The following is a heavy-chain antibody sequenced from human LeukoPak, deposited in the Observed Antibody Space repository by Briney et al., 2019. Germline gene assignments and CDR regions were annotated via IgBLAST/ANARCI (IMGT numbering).Heavy chain of an antibody. Sequence: SETLSLTCTVSGGSISSYYWSWVRQPAGKGLEWIGRIYTSGSTNYNPSLKSRVTMSVDTSKNQFSLKLSSVTAADTAVYYCARVRADYDFWSGSAYYYMDVWGKGTTVTVSS. V-gene: IGHV4-4*07. J-gene: IGHJ6*03. D-gene: IGHD3-3*01. CDR1: GGSISSYY. CDR3: ARVRADYDFWSGSAYYYMDV. CDR2: IYTSGST.